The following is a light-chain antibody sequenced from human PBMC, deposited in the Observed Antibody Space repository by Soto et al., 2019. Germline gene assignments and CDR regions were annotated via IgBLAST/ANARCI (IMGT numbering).Light chain of an antibody. CDR3: QSYDSSLNNNV. J-gene: IGLJ1*01. CDR2: DNS. CDR1: SSNIGAGYD. V-gene: IGLV1-40*01. Sequence: QSVLTQPPSVSGAPGQRVTISCTGSSSNIGAGYDVHWYQQLPGTAPKLLIYDNSNRPSGVPDRFSGSKSGTSASLAITGLQAEDEADYYCQSYDSSLNNNVFGTGTKVTVL.